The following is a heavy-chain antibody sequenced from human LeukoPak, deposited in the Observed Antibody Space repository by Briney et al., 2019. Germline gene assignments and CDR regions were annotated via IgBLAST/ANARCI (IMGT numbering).Heavy chain of an antibody. CDR3: ARISVVSEAIDY. Sequence: SETLSLTCAVYGGSFSGYYWSWIRQPPGKGLEWIGEINHSGSTNYNPSLKSRVTISVDTSKNQFSLKLSSVTAADTAVYYCARISVVSEAIDYWGQGTLVTVSS. CDR2: INHSGST. J-gene: IGHJ4*02. CDR1: GGSFSGYY. D-gene: IGHD4-23*01. V-gene: IGHV4-34*01.